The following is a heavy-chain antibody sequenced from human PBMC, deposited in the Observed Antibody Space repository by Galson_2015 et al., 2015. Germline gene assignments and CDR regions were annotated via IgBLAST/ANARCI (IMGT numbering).Heavy chain of an antibody. J-gene: IGHJ4*02. V-gene: IGHV3-48*03. CDR1: GFNINNYE. CDR3: MRDGSLGGALLDY. Sequence: SLRLSCAASGFNINNYEMSWVRQAPGKGLEWISYISQTGDSMYYADSVKGRFTISRDSAKNSVYLQMSSLRADDSAVYYCMRDGSLGGALLDYSGQGTLVTVSS. CDR2: ISQTGDSM. D-gene: IGHD4-17*01.